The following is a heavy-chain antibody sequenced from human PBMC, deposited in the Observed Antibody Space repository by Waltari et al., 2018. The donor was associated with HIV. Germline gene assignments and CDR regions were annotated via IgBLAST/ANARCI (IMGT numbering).Heavy chain of an antibody. CDR2: IKDDGSEK. CDR3: ARIGTFPHNYAIDF. Sequence: EVQLMESGCGLVQSGGSLRVACAASGFTFPTYWMSWVRQTPGNGLEWVAYIKDDGSEKYYMGSVKGRFTISRDNAKNSMFLQMNSLRAEDTAVYYCARIGTFPHNYAIDFWGQGTTVTVSS. D-gene: IGHD1-26*01. V-gene: IGHV3-7*01. CDR1: GFTFPTYW. J-gene: IGHJ6*02.